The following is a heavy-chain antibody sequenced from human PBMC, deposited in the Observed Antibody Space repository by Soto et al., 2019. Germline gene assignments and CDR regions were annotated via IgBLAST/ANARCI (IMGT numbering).Heavy chain of an antibody. V-gene: IGHV4-34*01. J-gene: IGHJ4*02. CDR2: INHSGST. CDR1: GGSFSGYY. D-gene: IGHD3-22*01. CDR3: ARWHYDSSGYYYSSGIDY. Sequence: SETLSLTCAVYGGSFSGYYWSWIRQPPGKGLEWIGEINHSGSTNYNPSLKSRVTISVDTSKNQFSLKLSSVTAADTAVYYCARWHYDSSGYYYSSGIDYWGQRTLVTGSS.